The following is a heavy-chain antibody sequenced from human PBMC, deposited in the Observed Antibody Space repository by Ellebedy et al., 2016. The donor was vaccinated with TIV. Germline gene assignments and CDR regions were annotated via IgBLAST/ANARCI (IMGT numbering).Heavy chain of an antibody. CDR2: ISSSSTYT. V-gene: IGHV3-11*06. CDR1: GFTFSDYY. J-gene: IGHJ4*02. D-gene: IGHD5-24*01. CDR3: ARDDRNTRDAYKYGHY. Sequence: GGSLRLSCAASGFTFSDYYMSWIRQAPGKGLEWVSYISSSSTYTNYADSVKGRFTISRDNTKNTLYLQMNSLRAEDTAVYYCARDDRNTRDAYKYGHYWGQGTLVTVSS.